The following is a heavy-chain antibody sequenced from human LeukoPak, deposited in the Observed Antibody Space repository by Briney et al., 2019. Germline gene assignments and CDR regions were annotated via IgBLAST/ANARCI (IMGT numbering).Heavy chain of an antibody. CDR2: ISASNSNT. CDR3: ARDFPGYSSGWPPGSAFDI. J-gene: IGHJ3*02. CDR1: GYTFTSYG. V-gene: IGHV1-18*01. Sequence: ASVKVSCKASGYTFTSYGISWVRQAPGQGLEWMGWISASNSNTNYVQKFQGRVTMTTDTSTSTAYMELRSLRSDDTAVYYCARDFPGYSSGWPPGSAFDIWGQGTMVTVSS. D-gene: IGHD6-19*01.